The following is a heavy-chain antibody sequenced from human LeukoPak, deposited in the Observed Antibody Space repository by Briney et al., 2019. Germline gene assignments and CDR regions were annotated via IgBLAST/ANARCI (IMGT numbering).Heavy chain of an antibody. CDR3: ARVPLPGLPPFFDY. CDR1: GYTFPSYY. J-gene: IGHJ4*02. CDR2: ISAYNGNT. V-gene: IGHV1-18*04. Sequence: ASVKVSCKASGYTFPSYYMHWVRQAPGQGLEWMGWISAYNGNTNYAQKLQGRVTMTTDTSTSTAYIELRSLRSDDTAVYYCARVPLPGLPPFFDYWGQGTLVTVSS. D-gene: IGHD2-2*01.